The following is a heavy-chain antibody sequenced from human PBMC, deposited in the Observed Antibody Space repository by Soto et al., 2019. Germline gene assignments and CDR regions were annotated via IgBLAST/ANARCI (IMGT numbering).Heavy chain of an antibody. CDR1: GFSLSTSGVG. J-gene: IGHJ4*02. CDR2: IYWDDDK. Sequence: SGPTQVNPTQNLTLTSTFSGFSLSTSGVGVGWIRQPPGKALECLALIYWDDDKRYSPSLRSRLSVTKDTSKNQVVLTMTNMDPVDTGTYYCAHRLCDSSCYWDVGFFDYWGQGALVTVSS. CDR3: AHRLCDSSCYWDVGFFDY. D-gene: IGHD2-15*01. V-gene: IGHV2-5*02.